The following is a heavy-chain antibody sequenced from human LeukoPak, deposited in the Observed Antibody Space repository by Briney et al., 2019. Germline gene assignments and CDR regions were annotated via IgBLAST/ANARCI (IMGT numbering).Heavy chain of an antibody. CDR2: FDPEDGET. Sequence: ASVKVSCKVSGYTLTELSTHWVRQAPGKGLEWMGGFDPEDGETIYAQKFQGRVTMTEDTSTDTAYMELSSLRSEDTAVYYCATPPPRISSTRGVFDYWGQGTLVTVSS. J-gene: IGHJ4*02. D-gene: IGHD3-3*02. CDR3: ATPPPRISSTRGVFDY. CDR1: GYTLTELS. V-gene: IGHV1-24*01.